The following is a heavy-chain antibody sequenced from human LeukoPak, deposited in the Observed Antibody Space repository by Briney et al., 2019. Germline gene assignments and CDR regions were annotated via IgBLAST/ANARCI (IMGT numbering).Heavy chain of an antibody. J-gene: IGHJ3*02. CDR2: ISGSGGST. D-gene: IGHD4-17*01. V-gene: IGHV3-23*01. CDR1: GFTFSSYA. CDR3: ANPYADYDDAFDI. Sequence: GGSLRLSCAASGFTFSSYAMSWVRQAPGKGLEWVSAISGSGGSTYYADSVKGRFTISRDNSKNTLYLQLNSLRAEDTAVYYCANPYADYDDAFDIWGQGTMVTVSS.